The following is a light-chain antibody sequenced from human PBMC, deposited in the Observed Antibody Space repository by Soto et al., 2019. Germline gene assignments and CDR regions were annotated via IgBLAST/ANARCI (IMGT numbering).Light chain of an antibody. CDR1: QSVSNN. Sequence: EIVMTQSPATLSVSPGERATLSCRASQSVSNNLAWYQQKPGQAPRLLIYGASTRATGIPARFSGSGSGTDFTLTISSLQSEDFAVYYCQQYNTWAITFGQGTRLEIK. V-gene: IGKV3-15*01. CDR3: QQYNTWAIT. CDR2: GAS. J-gene: IGKJ5*01.